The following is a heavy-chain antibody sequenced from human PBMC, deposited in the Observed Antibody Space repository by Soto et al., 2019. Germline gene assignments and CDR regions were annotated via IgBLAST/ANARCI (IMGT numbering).Heavy chain of an antibody. V-gene: IGHV3-23*01. D-gene: IGHD3-3*01. CDR2: ISGSGGST. CDR1: GFTFSSYA. Sequence: SGGSLRLSCAASGFTFSSYAMSWVRQAPGKGLEWVSAISGSGGSTYYADSVKGRFTISRDNSKNTLYLQMNSLRAEDTAVYYCAKDDAASEFWSGYFSFPPVWGKGTTVTVSS. CDR3: AKDDAASEFWSGYFSFPPV. J-gene: IGHJ6*04.